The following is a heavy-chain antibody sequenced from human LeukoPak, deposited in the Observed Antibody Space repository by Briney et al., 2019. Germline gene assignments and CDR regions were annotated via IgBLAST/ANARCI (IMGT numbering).Heavy chain of an antibody. CDR3: GRILGYCRGGTCPVRYFEL. CDR1: GVSFSGYY. J-gene: IGHJ2*01. V-gene: IGHV4-34*01. D-gene: IGHD2-15*01. Sequence: SETLSLTCAVYGVSFSGYYRSWIRQPPGKGLEWIWEINHSGRTNYNPSLKRRVTISVDTSKNHLSLRLSIVTAPDTAAYFDGRILGYCRGGTCPVRYFELWGRWTLVTVSS. CDR2: INHSGRT.